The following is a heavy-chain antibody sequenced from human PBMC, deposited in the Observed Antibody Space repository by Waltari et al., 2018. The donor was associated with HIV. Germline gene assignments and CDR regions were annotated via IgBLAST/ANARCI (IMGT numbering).Heavy chain of an antibody. CDR1: GFTFDDYG. J-gene: IGHJ4*02. CDR2: ISWNSGSP. V-gene: IGHV3-9*01. Sequence: EVQLVESGGGLVQPGRSLRLSCEASGFTFDDYGMHWVRQAPGKGLECVSGISWNSGSPGYADSVKGRFTISRDNAKNSLYLQLNSLRAEDTAVYYCVKLKSSGYDFSYFDYWGQGTLVTVSS. CDR3: VKLKSSGYDFSYFDY. D-gene: IGHD5-12*01.